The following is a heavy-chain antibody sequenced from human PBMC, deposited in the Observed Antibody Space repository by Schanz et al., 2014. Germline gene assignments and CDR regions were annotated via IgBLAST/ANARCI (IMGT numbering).Heavy chain of an antibody. CDR2: ISGSTTTV. V-gene: IGHV3-11*01. D-gene: IGHD6-19*01. J-gene: IGHJ4*02. CDR3: TSGQWVVHDY. Sequence: QVQLVESGGRLVKPGGSLRLSCSASGPTFSDYFISWVRQAPGKGLEWISYISGSTTTVHYADSVRGRFTVSRDNANNSVYRQINSLRVEDTAVYYCTSGQWVVHDYWGQGTLVTVSS. CDR1: GPTFSDYF.